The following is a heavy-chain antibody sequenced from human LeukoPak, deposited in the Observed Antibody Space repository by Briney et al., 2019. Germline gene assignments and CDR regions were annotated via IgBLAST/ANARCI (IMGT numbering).Heavy chain of an antibody. CDR2: IRQDGSDK. V-gene: IGHV3-7*01. CDR1: AFTFSSCW. Sequence: GGSLRLSCVASAFTFSSCWMSWVRQAPGKGLEWVANIRQDGSDKYYVDSVKGRFTISRENARNSLCLQMNSLRAEDTAVYYCARDGGTGIPFDYWGQGTLVTVSS. CDR3: ARDGGTGIPFDY. D-gene: IGHD1-1*01. J-gene: IGHJ4*02.